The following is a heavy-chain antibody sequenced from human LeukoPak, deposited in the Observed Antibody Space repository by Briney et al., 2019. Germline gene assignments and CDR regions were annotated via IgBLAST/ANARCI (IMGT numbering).Heavy chain of an antibody. J-gene: IGHJ5*02. D-gene: IGHD3-9*01. CDR3: ARGPEVLRYFDWLLADNWFDP. Sequence: GSLRLSCAASGFTFSDYYMRWIRQAPGKGLEWVSYISSSGSTIYYADSVKGRFTISRDNAKNSLYLQMNSLRAEDTAVYYCARGPEVLRYFDWLLADNWFDPWGQGTLVTVSS. V-gene: IGHV3-11*04. CDR2: ISSSGSTI. CDR1: GFTFSDYY.